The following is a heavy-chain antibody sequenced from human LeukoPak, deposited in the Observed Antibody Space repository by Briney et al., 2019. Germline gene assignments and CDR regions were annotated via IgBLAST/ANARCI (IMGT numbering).Heavy chain of an antibody. V-gene: IGHV1-2*02. CDR2: IKPNSGGT. J-gene: IGHJ5*02. D-gene: IGHD5-18*01. CDR3: ARGSAMVTTYRGGNWFDP. Sequence: ASVTVSCKSSVYTFSDYYMHWVRQAPGQGREGMGWIKPNSGGTNYAQKFQGRVTMTRDTSINTAYMELSSLRSDDTAVYYCARGSAMVTTYRGGNWFDPWGQGTLVTVSS. CDR1: VYTFSDYY.